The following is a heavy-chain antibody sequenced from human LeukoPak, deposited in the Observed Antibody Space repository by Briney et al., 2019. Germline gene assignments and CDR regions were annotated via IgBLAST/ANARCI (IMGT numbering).Heavy chain of an antibody. CDR3: ASGTSSWSDY. CDR1: GGSISSSSYY. J-gene: IGHJ4*02. CDR2: IYYSGST. V-gene: IGHV4-39*07. D-gene: IGHD6-13*01. Sequence: SETLSLTCTVSGGSISSSSYYWGWIRQPPGKGLEWIGSIYYSGSTYYNPSLKSRVTISVDTSKNQFSLKLSSVTAADTAVYYCASGTSSWSDYWGQGTLVTVSS.